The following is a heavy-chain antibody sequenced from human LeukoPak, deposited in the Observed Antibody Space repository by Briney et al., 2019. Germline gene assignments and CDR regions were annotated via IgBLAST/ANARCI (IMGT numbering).Heavy chain of an antibody. Sequence: ASVKVSCKASGYTFTSYGISWVRQAPGQGLEWMGWISAYNGNTNYAQKLQGRVTMTTDTSTSTAYMELRSLRSDDTAVYYCARDSVGQWPRSFADYWGQGTLVTVSS. CDR2: ISAYNGNT. CDR3: ARDSVGQWPRSFADY. CDR1: GYTFTSYG. J-gene: IGHJ4*02. D-gene: IGHD6-19*01. V-gene: IGHV1-18*01.